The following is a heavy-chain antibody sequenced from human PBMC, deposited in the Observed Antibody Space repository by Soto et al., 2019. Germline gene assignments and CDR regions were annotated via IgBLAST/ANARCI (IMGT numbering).Heavy chain of an antibody. CDR1: GGSISSYY. V-gene: IGHV4-59*08. CDR3: ARLQYYFDY. J-gene: IGHJ4*02. CDR2: IYYSGST. Sequence: PSETLSLTCTVSGGSISSYYWSWIRQPPGKGLEWIGYIYYSGSTNYNPSLKSRVTISVDTSKNQFSLKLSSVTAADTAVYYCARLQYYFDYWGQGTLVNVSS.